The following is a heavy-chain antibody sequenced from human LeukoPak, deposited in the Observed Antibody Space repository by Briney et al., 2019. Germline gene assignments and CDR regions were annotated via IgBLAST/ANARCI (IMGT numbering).Heavy chain of an antibody. D-gene: IGHD2-15*01. Sequence: PAGSLRLSCAASGFTFSSYAMSWVRQAPGKGLQWVSAISGRGGSTYYADSVKGRFTISRDNSKNTLYLQMNSLRAEDTAVYYCAKVSLVVAATPAWFDPWGQGTLVTVSS. CDR2: ISGRGGST. CDR1: GFTFSSYA. CDR3: AKVSLVVAATPAWFDP. J-gene: IGHJ5*02. V-gene: IGHV3-23*01.